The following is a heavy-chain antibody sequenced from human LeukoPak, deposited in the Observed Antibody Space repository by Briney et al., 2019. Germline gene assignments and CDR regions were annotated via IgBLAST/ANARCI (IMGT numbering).Heavy chain of an antibody. CDR3: TRQTRDGYNDY. D-gene: IGHD5-24*01. J-gene: IGHJ4*02. V-gene: IGHV3-73*01. CDR1: GFTFSGSA. Sequence: GGSLRLSCAASGFTFSGSAMHWVRQASGKGLEWVGRIRGKANSYATAYAASVKGRFTISRDDSKNTAYLQMNSLKTEDTAVYYCTRQTRDGYNDYWGQGTLVTVSS. CDR2: IRGKANSYAT.